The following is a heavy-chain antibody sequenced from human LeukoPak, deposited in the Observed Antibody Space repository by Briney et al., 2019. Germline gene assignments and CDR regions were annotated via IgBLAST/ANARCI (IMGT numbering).Heavy chain of an antibody. CDR3: AKGIWSGYRWYFDY. V-gene: IGHV3-23*01. CDR1: GFTFSSYA. J-gene: IGHJ4*02. Sequence: GGSLRLSCAASGFTFSSYAMSWVRQAPGKGLKWVSAISASGGSTYYADSVKGRFTISRDNSKNTPYLQMNSLGAEDTAVYYCAKGIWSGYRWYFDYWGQGTLVTVSS. D-gene: IGHD3-3*01. CDR2: ISASGGST.